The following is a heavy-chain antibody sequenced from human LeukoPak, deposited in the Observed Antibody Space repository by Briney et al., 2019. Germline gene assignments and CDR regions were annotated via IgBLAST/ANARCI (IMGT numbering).Heavy chain of an antibody. V-gene: IGHV3-23*01. CDR3: AKCIVATNYYYYYMDV. D-gene: IGHD5-12*01. J-gene: IGHJ6*03. CDR1: GFTFSSYA. Sequence: PGGSLRLSCAASGFTFSSYAMTWVRQAPGKGLEWVSAISGSGGSTYYADSVKGRFTISRDNSKNTLYLQMNSLRAEDTAVYYRAKCIVATNYYYYYMDVWGKGTTVTVSS. CDR2: ISGSGGST.